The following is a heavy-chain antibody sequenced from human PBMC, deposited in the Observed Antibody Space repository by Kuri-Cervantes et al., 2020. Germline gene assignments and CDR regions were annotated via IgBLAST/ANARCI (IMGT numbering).Heavy chain of an antibody. Sequence: SETLSLTCTVSGGSISSSSYYWGWIRQPPGKGLEWIGSIYYSGSIYYNPSLKSRVTISVDTSKNQFSLKLSSVTAADTAVYYCARGIQLWSLQHFDYWGQGTLVTVSS. CDR1: GGSISSSSYY. D-gene: IGHD5-18*01. V-gene: IGHV4-39*01. J-gene: IGHJ4*02. CDR3: ARGIQLWSLQHFDY. CDR2: IYYSGSI.